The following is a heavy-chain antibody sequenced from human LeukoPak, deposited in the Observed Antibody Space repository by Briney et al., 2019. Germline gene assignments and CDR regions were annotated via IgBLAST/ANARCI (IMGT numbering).Heavy chain of an antibody. CDR2: ISSSGSTI. J-gene: IGHJ3*02. Sequence: PGGSLRLSCAASGFTFSDYYMSWIRQAPGKGLEWVSYISSSGSTIYYADSVKGRFTISRDNAKNSLYLQMNSLRAEDTAVYYCARDQGAYCSGGSCTAFDMWGQGTMVTVST. CDR1: GFTFSDYY. V-gene: IGHV3-11*04. D-gene: IGHD2-15*01. CDR3: ARDQGAYCSGGSCTAFDM.